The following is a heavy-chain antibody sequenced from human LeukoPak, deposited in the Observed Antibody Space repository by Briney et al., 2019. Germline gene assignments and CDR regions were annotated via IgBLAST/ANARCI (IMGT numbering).Heavy chain of an antibody. CDR2: IIPIFGTA. J-gene: IGHJ4*02. CDR1: GGTFSSYA. Sequence: GARVKVSCKASGGTFSSYAISWVRQAPGQGLEWMGGIIPIFGTANYAQKFQGRVTITTDESTSTAYMVLSSLRSEDTAVYYCARLELPNDYGKERLEGDYFDYWGQGTLVTVSS. CDR3: ARLELPNDYGKERLEGDYFDY. V-gene: IGHV1-69*05. D-gene: IGHD4-17*01.